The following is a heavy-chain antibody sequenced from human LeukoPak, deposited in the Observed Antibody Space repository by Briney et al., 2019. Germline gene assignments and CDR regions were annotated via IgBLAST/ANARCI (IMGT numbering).Heavy chain of an antibody. CDR2: VWYDGSNK. J-gene: IGHJ4*02. CDR1: GFTFSSYA. D-gene: IGHD3-9*01. CDR3: ARDAGRYFDWLGY. Sequence: GGSLRLSCAASGFTFSSYAMSWVRQAPGKGLEWVAVVWYDGSNKYYADSVKGRFTISRDNSKNTLYLQMNSLRAEDTAVYYCARDAGRYFDWLGYWGQGTLVTVSS. V-gene: IGHV3-33*08.